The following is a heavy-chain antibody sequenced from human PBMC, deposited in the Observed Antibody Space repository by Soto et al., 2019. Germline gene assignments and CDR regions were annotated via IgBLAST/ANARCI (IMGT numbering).Heavy chain of an antibody. CDR2: ISYDGGNK. CDR1: GFTFSSYG. V-gene: IGHV3-30*18. Sequence: LRLSCAASGFTFSSYGMHWVRQAPGKGLEWVAVISYDGGNKYYADSVKGRFTISRDNSKNTLYLQMNSLRAEDTAVYYCAKMGAADFDYWGQGTLVTVSS. J-gene: IGHJ4*02. D-gene: IGHD6-13*01. CDR3: AKMGAADFDY.